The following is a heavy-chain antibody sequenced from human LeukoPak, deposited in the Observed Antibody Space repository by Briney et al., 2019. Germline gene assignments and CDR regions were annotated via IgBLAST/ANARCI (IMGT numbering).Heavy chain of an antibody. CDR2: INPNSGGT. J-gene: IGHJ4*02. V-gene: IGHV1-2*02. Sequence: GASVKVSCKASGYTFSGYYMRWVRQAPGQGLEWMGWINPNSGGTNYAQKFQGRITMTRDTSITTAYMELSRLRSDDTAVYYCARDGYCSSSRCYYFDYWGQGTLVIVSS. D-gene: IGHD2-2*01. CDR1: GYTFSGYY. CDR3: ARDGYCSSSRCYYFDY.